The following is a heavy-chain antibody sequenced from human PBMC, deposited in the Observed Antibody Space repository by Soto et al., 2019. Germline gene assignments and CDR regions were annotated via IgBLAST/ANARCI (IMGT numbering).Heavy chain of an antibody. V-gene: IGHV1-18*01. CDR2: ISAYNGNT. CDR3: ARVGYSGYDLGAGIDY. D-gene: IGHD5-12*01. J-gene: IGHJ4*02. Sequence: VKVSCKSSGYTFTSYGISWVRQAPVQGLEWMGWISAYNGNTNYAQKLQGRVTMTTDTSTSTAYMELRSLRSDDTAVYYCARVGYSGYDLGAGIDYWGQGTLVTVSS. CDR1: GYTFTSYG.